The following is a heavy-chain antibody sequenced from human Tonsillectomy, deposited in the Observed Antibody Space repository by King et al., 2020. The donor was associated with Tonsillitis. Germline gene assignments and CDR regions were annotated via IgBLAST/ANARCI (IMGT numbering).Heavy chain of an antibody. V-gene: IGHV1-18*04. D-gene: IGHD3-22*01. CDR2: ISGYNGNT. CDR3: ARAFNYYDSSGYLYYFDY. J-gene: IGHJ4*02. Sequence: VQLVQSGAEVKKPGASVKVSCKASGYTFTSYGISWVRQAPGQGLEWMGWISGYNGNTNYAQKFQGRVTMTTDTSTSTAYMELRSLRSDDTAVYYCARAFNYYDSSGYLYYFDYWGQGTLVTVSS. CDR1: GYTFTSYG.